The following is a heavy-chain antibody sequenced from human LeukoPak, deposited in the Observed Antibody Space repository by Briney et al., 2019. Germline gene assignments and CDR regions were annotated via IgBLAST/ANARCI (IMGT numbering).Heavy chain of an antibody. Sequence: GASVTVSCKASGYTFTSYGISWVRQAPGQGLEWMGWISAYNGNTNYAQKLQGRVTMTTDTSTSTAYMELRSLRSDDTAVYYCARAPLGYGSGSYYTDYWGQGTLVTVSS. CDR2: ISAYNGNT. CDR1: GYTFTSYG. V-gene: IGHV1-18*01. J-gene: IGHJ4*02. D-gene: IGHD3-10*01. CDR3: ARAPLGYGSGSYYTDY.